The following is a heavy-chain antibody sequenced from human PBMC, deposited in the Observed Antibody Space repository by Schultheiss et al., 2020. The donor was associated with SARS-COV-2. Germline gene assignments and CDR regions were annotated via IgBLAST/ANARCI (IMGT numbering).Heavy chain of an antibody. CDR1: GGSISSGGYY. V-gene: IGHV4-31*03. J-gene: IGHJ5*02. CDR3: ARDRYGSGYSDESERSS. D-gene: IGHD3-10*01. Sequence: SETLSLTCTVSGGSISSGGYYWSWIRQHPGTGLEWIGHISYRGSTYYYPSLKSRVTISVDTSKNQFSLKLSSVTAADTAVYYCARDRYGSGYSDESERSSWGQRTLVTIVS. CDR2: ISYRGST.